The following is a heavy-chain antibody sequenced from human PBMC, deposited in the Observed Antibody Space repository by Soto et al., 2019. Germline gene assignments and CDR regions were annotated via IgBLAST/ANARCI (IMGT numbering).Heavy chain of an antibody. Sequence: GGSLSLSCAASGFTFSSYEMNWVRQAPGKGLEWVSDISSSGSTIYYADSVKGRFTISRDNAKNSLYLQMNSLRAEDTAVYYCAAERRITIFAYYGMDVCGQGTTVTVYS. D-gene: IGHD3-9*01. CDR2: ISSSGSTI. CDR3: AAERRITIFAYYGMDV. CDR1: GFTFSSYE. J-gene: IGHJ6*02. V-gene: IGHV3-48*03.